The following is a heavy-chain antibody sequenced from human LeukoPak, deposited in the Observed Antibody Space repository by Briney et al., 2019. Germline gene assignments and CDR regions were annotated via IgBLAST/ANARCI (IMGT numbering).Heavy chain of an antibody. CDR3: AKAASRWYFDY. CDR2: ILYDGSNK. D-gene: IGHD4-23*01. CDR1: GFTFSSYG. V-gene: IGHV3-30*18. Sequence: GGSLRLSCAASGFTFSSYGMHWVRPAPGKGLEWVAVILYDGSNKYYADSVKGRFTISRDNYKNTLYLQMNSLRAEDTAVYYCAKAASRWYFDYWGQGTLVTVSS. J-gene: IGHJ4*02.